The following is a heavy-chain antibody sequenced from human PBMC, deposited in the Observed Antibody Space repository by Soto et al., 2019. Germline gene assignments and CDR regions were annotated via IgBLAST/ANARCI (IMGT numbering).Heavy chain of an antibody. CDR3: AGRDGYNSGFDY. D-gene: IGHD5-12*01. CDR2: IYYSGST. V-gene: IGHV4-59*01. J-gene: IGHJ4*02. Sequence: PSETLSLTCTVSGGSISSYYWSWIRQPPGKGLEWIGYIYYSGSTNYNPSLKSRVTISVDTSKKQFSMKLSSVTAADTAVYYCAGRDGYNSGFDYWGQGTLVTVSS. CDR1: GGSISSYY.